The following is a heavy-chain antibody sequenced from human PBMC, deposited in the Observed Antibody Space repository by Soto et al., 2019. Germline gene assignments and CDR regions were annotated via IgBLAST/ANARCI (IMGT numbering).Heavy chain of an antibody. J-gene: IGHJ6*02. CDR1: GGSISSYY. V-gene: IGHV4-59*01. D-gene: IGHD5-18*01. Sequence: QVQLQESGPGLVKPSETLSLTCTVSGGSISSYYWSWIRQPPGKGLEWIGYIYYSGSTNYNPSLKSRVTISVDTSKNQFSLKLSSVTAADTAVYYCARSGYSYGYLRPYYYYGMDVWGQGTTVTVSS. CDR3: ARSGYSYGYLRPYYYYGMDV. CDR2: IYYSGST.